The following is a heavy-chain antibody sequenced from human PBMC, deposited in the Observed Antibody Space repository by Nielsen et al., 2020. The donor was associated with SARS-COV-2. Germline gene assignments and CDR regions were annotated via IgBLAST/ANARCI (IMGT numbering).Heavy chain of an antibody. Sequence: GSLRLSCTVSGGSISSSSYYWGWIRQPPGKGLEWIGSIYYSGSTYYNLSLKSRVTISVDTSKNQFSLKLSSVTAADTAVYYCARDGRDYYGSGNLFDYWGQGTLVTVSS. J-gene: IGHJ4*02. CDR1: GGSISSSSYY. V-gene: IGHV4-39*07. D-gene: IGHD3-10*01. CDR2: IYYSGST. CDR3: ARDGRDYYGSGNLFDY.